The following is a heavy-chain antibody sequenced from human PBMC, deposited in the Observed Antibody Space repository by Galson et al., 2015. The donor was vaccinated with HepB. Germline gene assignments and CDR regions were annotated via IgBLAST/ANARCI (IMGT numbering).Heavy chain of an antibody. V-gene: IGHV3-7*03. J-gene: IGHJ4*02. D-gene: IGHD3-16*02. Sequence: SLRLSCAASGFTFSTYWMSWVRQAPGKGLEWVANIKQDGSEKYYVDSVKGRLTISRDNAKNSLYLQMNSLRAEDTAVYYCARGDNTFGGVIVIQGLGFDYWGQGTLVTVSS. CDR1: GFTFSTYW. CDR2: IKQDGSEK. CDR3: ARGDNTFGGVIVIQGLGFDY.